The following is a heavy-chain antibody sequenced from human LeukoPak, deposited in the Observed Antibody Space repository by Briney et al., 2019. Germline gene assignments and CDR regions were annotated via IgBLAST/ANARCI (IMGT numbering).Heavy chain of an antibody. J-gene: IGHJ4*02. D-gene: IGHD5-24*01. Sequence: PSETLSLTCTVSGGSISSYYWSWIRQPARNGLEWIGRIYTSGSTNYNPSLKRRVTMSVDTSNNQFSLKLSSVTAADTAVYYCARVSTHVEMATIAYYFDYWGQGTLVTVSS. CDR3: ARVSTHVEMATIAYYFDY. V-gene: IGHV4-4*07. CDR1: GGSISSYY. CDR2: IYTSGST.